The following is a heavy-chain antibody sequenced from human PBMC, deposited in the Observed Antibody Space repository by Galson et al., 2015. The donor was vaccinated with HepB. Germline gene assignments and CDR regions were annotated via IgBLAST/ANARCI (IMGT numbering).Heavy chain of an antibody. Sequence: SLRLSCAASGFTLRGYWMSWVRQAPGKGLEWVANIKQDASEKNYVDSVKGRFIVSRDDSKNMAYLHMMSLKTDDTAVYYCVRSGDLSGYSSRWGQGTLVTVSS. V-gene: IGHV3-7*05. D-gene: IGHD6-13*01. CDR2: IKQDASEK. CDR1: GFTLRGYW. J-gene: IGHJ4*02. CDR3: VRSGDLSGYSSR.